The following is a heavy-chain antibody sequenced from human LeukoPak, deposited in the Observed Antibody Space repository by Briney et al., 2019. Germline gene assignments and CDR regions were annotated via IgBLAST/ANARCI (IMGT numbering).Heavy chain of an antibody. CDR3: ARSRFYFDY. CDR1: GFTFSTYW. CDR2: IKPDGSEK. Sequence: GSLRLSCAASGFTFSTYWMGWVRQAPGKGLEWVAKIKPDGSEKDHVDSVKGRFTTSRDNAKNSLYLQLNSLRAEDTAVYYCARSRFYFDYWGQGTLVTVSS. V-gene: IGHV3-7*01. J-gene: IGHJ4*02.